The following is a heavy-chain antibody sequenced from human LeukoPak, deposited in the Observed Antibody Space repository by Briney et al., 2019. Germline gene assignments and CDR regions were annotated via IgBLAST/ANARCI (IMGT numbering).Heavy chain of an antibody. V-gene: IGHV4-59*01. CDR1: GGSISSYY. D-gene: IGHD2-15*01. CDR2: IYYSGST. J-gene: IGHJ6*02. CDR3: ASIQLASNYYYYGMDV. Sequence: SETLSLTCTVSGGSISSYYWSWIRQPPGKGLEWIGYIYYSGSTNYNPSLKSRVTISVDTSKNQFSLKLSSVTAADTAVYYCASIQLASNYYYYGMDVWGQGTTVTVSS.